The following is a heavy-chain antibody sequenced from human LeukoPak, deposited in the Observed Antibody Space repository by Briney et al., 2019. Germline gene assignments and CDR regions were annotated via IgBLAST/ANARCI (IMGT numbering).Heavy chain of an antibody. Sequence: ASVKASCKASGYTFTSYGISWVRQAPGQGLEWMGWISAYNGNTNYAQKLQGRVTMTTDTSTSTAYMELRSLRSDDTAVYYCARDVGIVGYPNFDYWGQGTLVTVSS. D-gene: IGHD1-26*01. V-gene: IGHV1-18*01. CDR1: GYTFTSYG. CDR2: ISAYNGNT. CDR3: ARDVGIVGYPNFDY. J-gene: IGHJ4*02.